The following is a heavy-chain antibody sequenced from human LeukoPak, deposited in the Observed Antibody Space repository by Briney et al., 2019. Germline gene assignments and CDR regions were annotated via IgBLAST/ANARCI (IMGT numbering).Heavy chain of an antibody. Sequence: QTGGSLRLSCSASGFTFSSYPMLWVRQAPGKGLEGVADISYDGSNKYYADSVKGRFTISRDNSKNTLYLQMNSLRAEDTAVYYCARASIVVVPEFDYWGQGTLVTVSS. CDR3: ARASIVVVPEFDY. CDR1: GFTFSSYP. J-gene: IGHJ4*02. D-gene: IGHD2-2*01. CDR2: ISYDGSNK. V-gene: IGHV3-30-3*01.